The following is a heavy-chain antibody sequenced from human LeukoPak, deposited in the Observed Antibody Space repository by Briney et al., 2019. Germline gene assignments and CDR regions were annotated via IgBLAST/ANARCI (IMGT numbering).Heavy chain of an antibody. CDR2: IYYSGST. CDR3: ASRVGSSGYYYEENYFDY. CDR1: GGSISSGGYY. J-gene: IGHJ4*02. D-gene: IGHD3-22*01. Sequence: SETLSLTCTVSGGSISSGGYYWSWIRQHPGKGLEWIGYIYYSGSTYYSPSLKSRVTISVDTSKNQFSLKLSSVTAADTAVYYCASRVGSSGYYYEENYFDYWGQGTLVTVSS. V-gene: IGHV4-31*03.